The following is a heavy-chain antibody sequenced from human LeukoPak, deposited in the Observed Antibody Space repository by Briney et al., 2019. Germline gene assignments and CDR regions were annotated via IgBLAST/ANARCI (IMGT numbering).Heavy chain of an antibody. Sequence: SETLSLTCTVSGGSISSGGYYWSWIRQHPGKGLEWIGYLYYSGSTYYNPSLKSRVTISVDTSKNQFSLKLSSVTAADTAVYYCARYCSSTSCHYYYGMDVWGQGTTVTVSS. J-gene: IGHJ6*02. D-gene: IGHD2-2*01. CDR2: LYYSGST. CDR3: ARYCSSTSCHYYYGMDV. V-gene: IGHV4-30-4*08. CDR1: GGSISSGGYY.